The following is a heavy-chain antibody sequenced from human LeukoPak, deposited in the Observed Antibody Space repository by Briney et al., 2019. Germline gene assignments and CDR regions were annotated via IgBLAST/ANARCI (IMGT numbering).Heavy chain of an antibody. J-gene: IGHJ4*02. CDR3: ARQVTFGYAFAYYFDY. CDR2: IHNSEST. CDR1: GGSISTSSYY. V-gene: IGHV4-39*01. Sequence: SGTLSLTCAVSGGSISTSSYYWGWIRQPPGKGLEWIGNIHNSESTYYNPSLKSRVTMSVDTSKNQFSLKLSSVTAADTAVYYCARQVTFGYAFAYYFDYWGQGSLVTVSS. D-gene: IGHD5-18*01.